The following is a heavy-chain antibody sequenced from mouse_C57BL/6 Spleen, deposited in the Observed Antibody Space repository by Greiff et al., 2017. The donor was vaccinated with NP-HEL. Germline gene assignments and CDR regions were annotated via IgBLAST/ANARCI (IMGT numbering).Heavy chain of an antibody. D-gene: IGHD4-1*01. Sequence: QVQLQQSGAELARPGASVKLSCKASGYTFTSYGISWVKQRTGQGLEWIGEIYPRSGNTYYNDKFKGKATLTADKSSSTAYMELRSLTSEDSAVYFCETGSYWGQGTTLTVSS. V-gene: IGHV1-81*01. J-gene: IGHJ2*01. CDR1: GYTFTSYG. CDR2: IYPRSGNT. CDR3: ETGSY.